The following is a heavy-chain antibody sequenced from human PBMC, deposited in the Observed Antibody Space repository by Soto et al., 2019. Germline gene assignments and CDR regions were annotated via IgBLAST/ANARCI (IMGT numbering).Heavy chain of an antibody. CDR2: ISSSSSYI. CDR1: GFTFSSYS. J-gene: IGHJ4*02. CDR3: ARDSDYSNYDY. D-gene: IGHD4-4*01. Sequence: GGSLRLSCAASGFTFSSYSMNWVRQAPGKGLEWVSSISSSSSYIYYADSVKGRFTISRDNANNSLYLQTNSLRAEDTAVYYCARDSDYSNYDYWGQGTLVTVSS. V-gene: IGHV3-21*01.